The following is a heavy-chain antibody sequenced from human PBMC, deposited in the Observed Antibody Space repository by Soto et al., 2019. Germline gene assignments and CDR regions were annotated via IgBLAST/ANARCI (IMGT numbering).Heavy chain of an antibody. CDR2: IYYSGST. CDR1: GGSISSSSYY. CDR3: ARKGIAEPNYYYYGMDV. J-gene: IGHJ6*02. Sequence: SETLSLTCTVSGGSISSSSYYWGWIRQPPGKGLEWIGSIYYSGSTYYNPSLKSRVTISVDTSKNQFSLKLSSVTAADTAVYYCARKGIAEPNYYYYGMDVWGQGTTVTVYS. V-gene: IGHV4-39*01. D-gene: IGHD6-13*01.